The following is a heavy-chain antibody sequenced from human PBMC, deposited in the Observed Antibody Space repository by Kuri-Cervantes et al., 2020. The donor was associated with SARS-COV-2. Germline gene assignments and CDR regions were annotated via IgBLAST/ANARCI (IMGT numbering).Heavy chain of an antibody. Sequence: SETLSLTCTVSGGSISTYYWTWIRQPPGKGLEWIGYVYYSGSTNYNPSLKSRVTISVDTSKNQLSLNVSSVTAADTAVYYCARRLKDGPPDYWGQGTLVTVSS. CDR1: GGSISTYY. CDR2: VYYSGST. V-gene: IGHV4-59*08. J-gene: IGHJ4*02. CDR3: ARRLKDGPPDY.